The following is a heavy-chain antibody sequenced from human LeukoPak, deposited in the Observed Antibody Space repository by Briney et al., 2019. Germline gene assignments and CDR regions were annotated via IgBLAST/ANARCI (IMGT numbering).Heavy chain of an antibody. V-gene: IGHV4-61*02. D-gene: IGHD3-10*01. J-gene: IGHJ5*02. CDR2: IYSSGST. Sequence: PSETLSLTCIVSGGSISSATYYWNWIRQPAGKGLEWIGRIYSSGSTNYNPSLKSRVTISVDMSKNQFSLKLSSVTAADTAVYYCARDSSGSYYGIDPWGQGTLDTVSS. CDR1: GGSISSATYY. CDR3: ARDSSGSYYGIDP.